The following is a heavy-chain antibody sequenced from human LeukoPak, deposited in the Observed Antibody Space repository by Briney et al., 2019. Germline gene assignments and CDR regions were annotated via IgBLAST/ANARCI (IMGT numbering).Heavy chain of an antibody. CDR2: GTGSGDTT. Sequence: GGSLRLSCAASGFTFSSYAVTWVRQAPGEGLEWVSGGTGSGDTTFYADSVKGRFTISRDNSKNTLYLQMHSLRAEDTALYYCVKDYSTIPAAANPLFDYWRQGAPVIVSS. CDR3: VKDYSTIPAAANPLFDY. V-gene: IGHV3-23*01. D-gene: IGHD6-13*01. CDR1: GFTFSSYA. J-gene: IGHJ4*02.